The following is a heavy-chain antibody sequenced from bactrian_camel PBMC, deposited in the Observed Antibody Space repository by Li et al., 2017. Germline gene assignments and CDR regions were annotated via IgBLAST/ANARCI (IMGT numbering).Heavy chain of an antibody. D-gene: IGHD2*01. Sequence: HVQLVESGGGLVQPGGSLTLSCAASGFTYSSYCMGWFRQAPGKEREGVAVIDSDGLAKYADSVKGRFTISQDNAKNTLYLQMNSLKPEDTAMYYCAAGGGNGAFCYTGERSMDYWGPGTQVTVS. CDR3: AAGGGNGAFCYTGERSMDY. J-gene: IGHJ4*01. V-gene: IGHV3S9*01. CDR1: GFTYSSYC. CDR2: IDSDGLA.